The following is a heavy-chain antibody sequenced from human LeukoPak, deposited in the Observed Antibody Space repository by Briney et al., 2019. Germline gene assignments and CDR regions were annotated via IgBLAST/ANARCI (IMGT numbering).Heavy chain of an antibody. CDR1: GFIFDDFS. Sequence: PGRSLRLSCAASGFIFDDFSMFWVRQVPGKGLEWVSSITWHGRSTAYADSVRGRFTISRDNAKYSLYLQMNSLRPEDTAFYYCTKATTRRVPAATIDSWGQGTLVTVSS. CDR2: ITWHGRST. D-gene: IGHD6-13*01. CDR3: TKATTRRVPAATIDS. J-gene: IGHJ4*02. V-gene: IGHV3-9*01.